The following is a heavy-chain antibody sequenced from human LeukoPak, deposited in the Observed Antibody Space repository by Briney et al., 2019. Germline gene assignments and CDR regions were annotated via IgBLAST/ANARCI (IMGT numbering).Heavy chain of an antibody. V-gene: IGHV1-69*06. CDR3: ARGRTIVGATMPFDY. Sequence: ASVKVSCKASGGTFSSYAISWVRQAPGQGLERMGGIIPIFGTANYAQKFQGRVTITADKSTSTAYMELSSLRSEDTAVYYCARGRTIVGATMPFDYWGQGTLVTVSS. D-gene: IGHD1-26*01. J-gene: IGHJ4*02. CDR1: GGTFSSYA. CDR2: IIPIFGTA.